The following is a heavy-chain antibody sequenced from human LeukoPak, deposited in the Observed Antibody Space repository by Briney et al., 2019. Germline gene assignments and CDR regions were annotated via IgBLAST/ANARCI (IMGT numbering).Heavy chain of an antibody. CDR2: ISLNGDTT. Sequence: GGSLRLSCAVSGFSVTSYGMSWVRQAPGKGLEWISAISLNGDTTYYADSVRGRFIISRDNSENKLYLQMNSLRTEDTAVYYCAQGYSSGWFPYWGQGSLVSVSS. CDR3: AQGYSSGWFPY. CDR1: GFSVTSYG. V-gene: IGHV3-23*01. J-gene: IGHJ4*02. D-gene: IGHD6-19*01.